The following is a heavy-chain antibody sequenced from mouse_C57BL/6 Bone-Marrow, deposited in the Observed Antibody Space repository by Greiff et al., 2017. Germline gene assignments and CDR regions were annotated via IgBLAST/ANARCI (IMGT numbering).Heavy chain of an antibody. V-gene: IGHV5-16*01. Sequence: EVKLVESEGGLVQPGSSMKLSCTASGFTFSDYYMAWVRQVPEKGLEWVANINSDGSSTYYLDSLKSRFIISRDNAKIILYLQMSRLKSEDTATYDCAREGGYYSFDYWGQGTTLTVSS. J-gene: IGHJ2*01. CDR2: INSDGSST. CDR3: AREGGYYSFDY. CDR1: GFTFSDYY. D-gene: IGHD2-3*01.